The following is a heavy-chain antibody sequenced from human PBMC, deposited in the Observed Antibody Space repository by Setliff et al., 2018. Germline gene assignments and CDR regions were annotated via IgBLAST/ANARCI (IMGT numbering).Heavy chain of an antibody. V-gene: IGHV4-61*02. D-gene: IGHD1-1*01. CDR3: ARDLQLSSWFDP. CDR2: MYTSGSA. Sequence: SETLSLTCTVSGGSISSGSYYWNWIRQPAGKGLEWIGRMYTSGSANYNPSLRSRVTISLDTSKNQFSLKLSSVTAADTAVYYCARDLQLSSWFDPWGQGTLVTVSS. J-gene: IGHJ5*02. CDR1: GGSISSGSYY.